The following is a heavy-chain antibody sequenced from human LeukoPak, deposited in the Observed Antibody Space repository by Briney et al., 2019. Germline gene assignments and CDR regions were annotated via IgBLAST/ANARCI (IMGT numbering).Heavy chain of an antibody. J-gene: IGHJ4*02. CDR2: IYSGGST. Sequence: GGSVRLSCAASGFTVSSNYMSWVRQAPGKGLEWVSVIYSGGSTYYADSVKGRFTISRDNSKNTLYLQMNSLRAEDTAVYYCARDKWGAVAGLDYWGQGTLVTVSS. V-gene: IGHV3-53*01. CDR3: ARDKWGAVAGLDY. CDR1: GFTVSSNY. D-gene: IGHD6-19*01.